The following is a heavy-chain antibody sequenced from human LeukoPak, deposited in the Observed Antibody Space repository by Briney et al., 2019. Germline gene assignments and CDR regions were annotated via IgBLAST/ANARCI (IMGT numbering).Heavy chain of an antibody. CDR1: GFTFSDYY. CDR3: ARGGRSGWYIFGY. Sequence: GGSLRLSCAASGFTFSDYYMSWIRQAPRKGLEWVSYISNTGSTIYYADSVEGRFTISRDNAKNSLYLQMDSLRAEDTAVYYCARGGRSGWYIFGYWGQGTLVTVSS. CDR2: ISNTGSTI. V-gene: IGHV3-11*01. D-gene: IGHD6-19*01. J-gene: IGHJ4*02.